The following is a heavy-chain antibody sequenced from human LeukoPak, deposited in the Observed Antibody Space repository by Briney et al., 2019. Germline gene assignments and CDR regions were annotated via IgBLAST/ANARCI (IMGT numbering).Heavy chain of an antibody. J-gene: IGHJ4*02. CDR3: AKAKALIPTFDY. CDR1: GFTFSSYA. D-gene: IGHD3-16*01. CDR2: ISGSGGST. Sequence: PGGSLRLSCAASGFTFSSYAMSCVRQAPGKGLEWVSAISGSGGSTYYADSVKGRFTISRDNSKNTLYLQMNSLRAEDTAVYYCAKAKALIPTFDYWGQGTLVTVSS. V-gene: IGHV3-23*01.